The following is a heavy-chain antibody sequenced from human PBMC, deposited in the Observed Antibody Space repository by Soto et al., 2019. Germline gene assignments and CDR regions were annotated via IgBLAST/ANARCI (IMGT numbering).Heavy chain of an antibody. Sequence: PGGSLRLSCAASGFTFSSYAMSWVRQAPGKGLEWVSAISGSGGSTYYADSVKGRFTISRDNSKNTLYLQMNSLRAEDTAVYYCAKDVSSGYDWATSDYWGQGTLVTVSS. CDR2: ISGSGGST. J-gene: IGHJ4*02. CDR1: GFTFSSYA. D-gene: IGHD5-12*01. V-gene: IGHV3-23*01. CDR3: AKDVSSGYDWATSDY.